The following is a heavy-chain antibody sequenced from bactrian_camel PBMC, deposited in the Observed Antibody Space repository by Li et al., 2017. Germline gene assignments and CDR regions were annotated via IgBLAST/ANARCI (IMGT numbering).Heavy chain of an antibody. CDR3: AAVYYNQYDGCALLRAHTFGY. CDR1: GYTYSYPY. Sequence: VQLVESGGAPVQAGGSPRLSCVLTGYTYSYPYMGWFRQAPGTEREGVSCITRTGTSAYYADFVKGRFTISRDNAKNTLYLQMNSLKPEDTAMYYCAAVYYNQYDGCALLRAHTFGYWGQGTQVTVS. J-gene: IGHJ6*01. CDR2: ITRTGTSA. V-gene: IGHV3S60*01. D-gene: IGHD4*01.